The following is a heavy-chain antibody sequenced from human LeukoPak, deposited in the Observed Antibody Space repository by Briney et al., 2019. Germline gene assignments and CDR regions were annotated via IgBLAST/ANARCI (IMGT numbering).Heavy chain of an antibody. J-gene: IGHJ4*02. CDR2: IYPGDSDT. CDR3: ARHEIAVANPWGYFDY. V-gene: IGHV5-51*01. CDR1: GYSFSTYW. D-gene: IGHD6-19*01. Sequence: GESLKISCKTSGYSFSTYWIGWVRQMPGKGLEWMGIIYPGDSDTRYSPSFQGQVTISADKSISTAYLQWSSLKASDTAMYYCARHEIAVANPWGYFDYWGQGTLVTVSS.